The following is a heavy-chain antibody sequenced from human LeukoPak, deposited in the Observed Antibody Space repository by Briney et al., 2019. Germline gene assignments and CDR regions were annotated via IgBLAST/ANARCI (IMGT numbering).Heavy chain of an antibody. CDR3: TRSSRGLSTHDY. CDR2: ISTSDGT. V-gene: IGHV4-4*07. Sequence: TSETLSLTCTVSGDSISSYFWSWIRQPAGKRLEWIGRISTSDGTIYNPSLQSRVTISVDESQNQFSLKLTSVTAADTAVYYCTRSSRGLSTHDYWGQGTLVTVSS. J-gene: IGHJ4*02. D-gene: IGHD2-2*01. CDR1: GDSISSYF.